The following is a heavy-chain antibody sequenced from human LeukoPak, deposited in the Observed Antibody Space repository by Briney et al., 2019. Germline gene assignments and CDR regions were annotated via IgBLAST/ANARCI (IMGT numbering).Heavy chain of an antibody. CDR3: ARAQRTAVAGWYAFDI. CDR1: GYTFTSYG. CDR2: ISAYNGNT. J-gene: IGHJ3*02. D-gene: IGHD6-19*01. V-gene: IGHV1-18*01. Sequence: GASVTVSCKASGYTFTSYGISWVRQAPGQGLEWMGWISAYNGNTNYAQKLQGRVTMTTDTSTSKAYMELRSLRSDDTAVYYCARAQRTAVAGWYAFDIWCQGTMVTVSS.